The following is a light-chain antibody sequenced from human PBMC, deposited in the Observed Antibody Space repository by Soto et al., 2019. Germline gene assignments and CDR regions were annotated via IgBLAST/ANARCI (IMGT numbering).Light chain of an antibody. Sequence: AIRMTQSPSSFSASTGDRVPITCRASQGISSYLAWYQQKPGKAPKLLIYAASTLQSGVPSRFSGSGSGTEFTLTISSLQPEDFATYYCQQSYSTSWTFGQGTKVDIK. CDR1: QGISSY. CDR2: AAS. V-gene: IGKV1-8*01. J-gene: IGKJ1*01. CDR3: QQSYSTSWT.